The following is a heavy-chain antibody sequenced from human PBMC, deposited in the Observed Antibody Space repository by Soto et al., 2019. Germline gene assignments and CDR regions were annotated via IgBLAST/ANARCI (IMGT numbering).Heavy chain of an antibody. Sequence: ASVKVSCKASGLTFTGHYIHWVRQAPRQGLEWMGWINPNSGGTSYAQKFQGRVTMTRDTSITTAYMELSRLSSDDTAVYYCAKSGSFCMPSLGDFDYWGQGTLVTVSS. CDR3: AKSGSFCMPSLGDFDY. CDR2: INPNSGGT. CDR1: GLTFTGHY. V-gene: IGHV1-2*02. D-gene: IGHD1-26*01. J-gene: IGHJ4*02.